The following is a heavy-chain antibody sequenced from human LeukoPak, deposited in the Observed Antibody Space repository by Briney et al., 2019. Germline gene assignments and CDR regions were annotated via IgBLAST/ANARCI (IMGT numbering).Heavy chain of an antibody. J-gene: IGHJ6*03. Sequence: SETLSLTCTVSGGSTSSYYWSWIRQPAGKGLEWIGRIYTSGSTNYNPSLKSRVTMSVDMSKNQFSLKLSSVTAADTAVYYCARVATPDVRYYYYMDVWGKGTTVTVSS. D-gene: IGHD5-12*01. CDR1: GGSTSSYY. V-gene: IGHV4-4*07. CDR3: ARVATPDVRYYYYMDV. CDR2: IYTSGST.